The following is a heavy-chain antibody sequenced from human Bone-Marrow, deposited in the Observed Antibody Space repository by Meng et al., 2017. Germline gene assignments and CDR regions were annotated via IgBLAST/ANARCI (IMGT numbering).Heavy chain of an antibody. V-gene: IGHV6-1*01. J-gene: IGHJ4*02. CDR1: GDRVSSNSPA. CDR2: TYYRSKWYN. CDR3: ARFLDYDSAFDY. Sequence: VPLERSGPGLVKPSRPLPLAGAIAGDRVSSNSPAWNWIRQSPSGGLEWLGRTYYRSKWYNDYAVSVKSRITINPDTSKNQFSLQLNSVTPEDTAVYYCARFLDYDSAFDYWGQGTLVTVSS. D-gene: IGHD5-12*01.